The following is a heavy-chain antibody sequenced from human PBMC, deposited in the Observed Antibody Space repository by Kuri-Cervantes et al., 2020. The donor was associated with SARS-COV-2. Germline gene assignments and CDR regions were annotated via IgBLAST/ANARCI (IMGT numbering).Heavy chain of an antibody. D-gene: IGHD3-22*01. J-gene: IGHJ4*02. CDR1: GGSFSGYY. V-gene: IGHV4-34*01. CDR2: ITHSGST. Sequence: SQTLSLTCAVYGGSFSGYYWSWIRQPPGKGLEWIGEITHSGSTNYNPSLKSRVTISVDTSKNQFSLKLSSVTAADTAVYYCARDDHYYDSSGLTLWGQGTLVTVSS. CDR3: ARDDHYYDSSGLTL.